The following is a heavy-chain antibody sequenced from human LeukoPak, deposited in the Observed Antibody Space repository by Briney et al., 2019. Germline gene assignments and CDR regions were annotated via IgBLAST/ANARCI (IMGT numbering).Heavy chain of an antibody. CDR1: GFTFSTYD. Sequence: GGSLRLSCKASGFTFSTYDMHWARPATGKVLELVSGIGIAGDTHYSDSVKGRYTISRENAKNSLYLQMNSLRAGDTAVYYCARGLYDILTVLDVWGQGTTVTVSS. V-gene: IGHV3-13*01. CDR3: ARGLYDILTVLDV. D-gene: IGHD3-9*01. CDR2: IGIAGDT. J-gene: IGHJ6*02.